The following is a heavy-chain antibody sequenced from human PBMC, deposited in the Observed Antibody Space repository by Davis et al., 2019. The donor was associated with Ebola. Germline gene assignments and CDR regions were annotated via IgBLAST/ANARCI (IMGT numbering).Heavy chain of an antibody. V-gene: IGHV4-59*01. CDR2: IYYTGST. CDR1: GGSIRNFY. Sequence: ESLKISCTVSGGSIRNFYWSWIRQPPGKGLEYIGYIYYTGSTKYSPSLNSRVTISVETSTNQFSLKLRSVTAADTAVYYCASRHYDSNGLSLGMDVWGQGTTVTVSS. CDR3: ASRHYDSNGLSLGMDV. J-gene: IGHJ6*02. D-gene: IGHD3-22*01.